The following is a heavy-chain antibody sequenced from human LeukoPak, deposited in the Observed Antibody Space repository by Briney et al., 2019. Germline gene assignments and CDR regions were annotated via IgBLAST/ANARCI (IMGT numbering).Heavy chain of an antibody. D-gene: IGHD2-2*01. Sequence: GGSLRLSCAASGFTFSSYAMSWVRQAPGKGLEWVSAISGSGGSTYYADSVKGRFTISRDNAKNSLYLQMNSLRAEDTAVYYCARDEVVVVPAATLDYYYYGMDVWGQGTTVTVSS. J-gene: IGHJ6*02. V-gene: IGHV3-23*01. CDR3: ARDEVVVVPAATLDYYYYGMDV. CDR2: ISGSGGST. CDR1: GFTFSSYA.